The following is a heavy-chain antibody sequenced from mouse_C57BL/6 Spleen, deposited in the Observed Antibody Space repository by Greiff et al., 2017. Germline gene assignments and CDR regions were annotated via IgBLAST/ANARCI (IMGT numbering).Heavy chain of an antibody. V-gene: IGHV1-26*01. J-gene: IGHJ4*01. D-gene: IGHD3-2*02. CDR3: ARTAQAFYAMYY. Sequence: EVQLQQSGPELVKPGASVKIPCKASGYTFTDYYMNWVKQSHGKSLEWIGDINPNNGGTSYNQTFKGKATLTVDKSSSTAYMELRSLTSEDSAVYYCARTAQAFYAMYYWGQGTSVTVSS. CDR1: GYTFTDYY. CDR2: INPNNGGT.